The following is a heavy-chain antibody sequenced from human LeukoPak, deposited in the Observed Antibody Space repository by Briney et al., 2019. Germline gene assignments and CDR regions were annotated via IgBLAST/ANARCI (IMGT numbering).Heavy chain of an antibody. V-gene: IGHV1-2*02. CDR1: GYTFTRYY. D-gene: IGHD3-22*01. J-gene: IGHJ4*02. Sequence: ASVKVSCKASGYTFTRYYMHWVGQAPGQGLEWMGWINPNSGGTNYAQKFQGRVTMTRDTSISTAYMELSRLRSDDPAVYYCARDLFLYYYDSSGYYYDYWGQETLVTVSP. CDR3: ARDLFLYYYDSSGYYYDY. CDR2: INPNSGGT.